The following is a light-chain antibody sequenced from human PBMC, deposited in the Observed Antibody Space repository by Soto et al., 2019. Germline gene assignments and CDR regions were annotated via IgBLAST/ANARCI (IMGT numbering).Light chain of an antibody. CDR3: SSYTSSSPYV. Sequence: QSALTQPASVSGSPGQSITISCTGTSSDVGGYNYVSWYQQHPGKAPKLMIYDVSNRPSGVSNRFSGSKSGNTAFLTISGLQAEDEADYYCSSYTSSSPYVFGTGTKVTVL. CDR1: SSDVGGYNY. CDR2: DVS. V-gene: IGLV2-14*01. J-gene: IGLJ1*01.